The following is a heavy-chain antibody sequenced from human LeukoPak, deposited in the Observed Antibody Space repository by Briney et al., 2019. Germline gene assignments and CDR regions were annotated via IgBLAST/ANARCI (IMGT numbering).Heavy chain of an antibody. Sequence: GGSLRLSCAPSGFTARSNYMSRVRHAPGKGLEWVSVIYSGGSTYYADSVKGRFTIFRDNSKKTLDLQMTRLSAEDADVYYCARSAGESLFLAWFDPWGKGTLVTVSS. J-gene: IGHJ5*02. V-gene: IGHV3-66*02. CDR3: ARSAGESLFLAWFDP. D-gene: IGHD3-10*01. CDR1: GFTARSNY. CDR2: IYSGGST.